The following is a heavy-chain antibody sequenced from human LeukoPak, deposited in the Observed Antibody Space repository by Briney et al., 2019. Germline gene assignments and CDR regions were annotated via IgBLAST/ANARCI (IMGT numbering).Heavy chain of an antibody. V-gene: IGHV5-51*01. CDR1: GYGFTTYW. D-gene: IGHD5/OR15-5a*01. CDR3: ARHKGSTQNGEFDY. J-gene: IGHJ4*02. Sequence: GESLKISCRGSGYGFTTYWIGWVRQMPGKGLEWMGIIYPDDSDTRYSPSFQGQVTISADKSISTAYLHWSSLKASDTAMYYCARHKGSTQNGEFDYWGQGTLVTVSS. CDR2: IYPDDSDT.